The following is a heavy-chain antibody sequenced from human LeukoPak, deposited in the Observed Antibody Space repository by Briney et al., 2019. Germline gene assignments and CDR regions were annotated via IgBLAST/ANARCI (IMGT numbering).Heavy chain of an antibody. J-gene: IGHJ4*02. CDR3: ARAPVGQLVRLLGYFDY. CDR2: IYYSGST. Sequence: SETLSLTCTVSGGSISSSSYYWGWIRQPPGKGLEWIGSIYYSGSTYYNPSLKSRVTISVDTSKNQFSLKLSSVTAADTAVYYCARAPVGQLVRLLGYFDYWGQGTLVTVSS. V-gene: IGHV4-39*07. D-gene: IGHD6-13*01. CDR1: GGSISSSSYY.